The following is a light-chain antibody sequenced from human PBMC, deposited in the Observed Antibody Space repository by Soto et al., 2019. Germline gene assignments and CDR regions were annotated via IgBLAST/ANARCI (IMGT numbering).Light chain of an antibody. J-gene: IGKJ1*01. CDR1: QGIRND. CDR2: VAS. V-gene: IGKV1-6*01. Sequence: AIQLTQSPSSLSASVGDRVTITCRASQGIRNDLGWYQQKPGQAPKVLICVASSLQSGVPSRFSGSGYGTDFTLTISSLQPEDFATYYCLQDYNYPWTFGQGTKVDIK. CDR3: LQDYNYPWT.